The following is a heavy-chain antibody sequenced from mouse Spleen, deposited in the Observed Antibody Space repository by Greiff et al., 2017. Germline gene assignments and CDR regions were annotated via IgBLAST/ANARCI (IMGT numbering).Heavy chain of an antibody. D-gene: IGHD2-13*01. CDR2: IYPRSGNT. J-gene: IGHJ3*01. V-gene: IGHV1-81*01. CDR3: ARRGDGDSVFAY. Sequence: VQLQESGAELARPGASVKLSCKASGYTFTSYGISWVKQRTGQGLEWIGEIYPRSGNTYYNEKFKGKATLTADKSSSTAYMELRSLTSEDSAVYFCARRGDGDSVFAYWGQGTLVTVSA. CDR1: GYTFTSYG.